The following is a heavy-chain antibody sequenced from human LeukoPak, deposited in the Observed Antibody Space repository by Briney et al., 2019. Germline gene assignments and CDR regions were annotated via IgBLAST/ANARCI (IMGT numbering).Heavy chain of an antibody. V-gene: IGHV4-34*01. J-gene: IGHJ4*02. CDR3: ARADYGDYKFDY. CDR2: INHSGST. D-gene: IGHD4-17*01. CDR1: GGSFSGYY. Sequence: PSETLSLTCAVYGGSFSGYYWSWIRQPPGKGLEWIGEINHSGSTNYNPSLKSRVTISVDTSKNQFSLKLSSVTAADTAVYYCARADYGDYKFDYWGQGTLVTVSS.